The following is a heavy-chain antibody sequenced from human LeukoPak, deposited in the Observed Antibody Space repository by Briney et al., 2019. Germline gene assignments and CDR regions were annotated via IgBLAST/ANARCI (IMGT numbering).Heavy chain of an antibody. CDR2: ITDSGGDT. D-gene: IGHD2-15*01. Sequence: GGSLRFSCAASGFTFNKYAMSWVHQAPGKGLEWFSAITDSGGDTHYADSVKGRFTISRDNSKNTLDLQMSSLRAEDTAVYYCVKGSASSRPYYFDYWGQGALVTVSS. CDR1: GFTFNKYA. CDR3: VKGSASSRPYYFDY. V-gene: IGHV3-23*01. J-gene: IGHJ4*02.